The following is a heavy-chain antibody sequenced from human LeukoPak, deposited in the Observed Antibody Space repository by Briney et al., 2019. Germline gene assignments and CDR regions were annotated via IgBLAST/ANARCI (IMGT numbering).Heavy chain of an antibody. J-gene: IGHJ4*02. CDR1: GYTFKKYD. Sequence: GGTLRLSCAAPGYTFKKYDVTCVRQTPEKGLEWVSGIRASGGATYYADSVRGGVKISRDTSENTLYLLMYSLRGQNTAMYYSALVVSKLLWRIDYWGQGTLVTASS. D-gene: IGHD3-10*01. V-gene: IGHV3-23*01. CDR2: IRASGGAT. CDR3: ALVVSKLLWRIDY.